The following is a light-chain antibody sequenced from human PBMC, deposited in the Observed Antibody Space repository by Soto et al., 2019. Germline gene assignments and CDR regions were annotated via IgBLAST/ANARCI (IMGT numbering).Light chain of an antibody. CDR1: SSDVGSYNL. CDR2: EGS. Sequence: QLVLTQPASVSGSPGQSITISCTGTSSDVGSYNLVSWYQQHPGKAPKLMIYEGSKRPSGVSNRFSGSKSGNTASLTISGLQAEDEADYYCSSYAGSCTPPFVFGTGTQLTVL. J-gene: IGLJ1*01. V-gene: IGLV2-23*01. CDR3: SSYAGSCTPPFV.